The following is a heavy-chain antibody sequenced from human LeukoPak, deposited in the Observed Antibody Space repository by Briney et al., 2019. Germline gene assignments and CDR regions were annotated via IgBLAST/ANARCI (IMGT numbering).Heavy chain of an antibody. D-gene: IGHD3-16*01. CDR2: IKSSNT. V-gene: IGHV4-61*02. J-gene: IGHJ4*02. Sequence: SETLSLTCTVSGGSIPSDRFYWTWVRQPAGKGLEWIGRIKSSNTNYNPSLKSRVSISLDTSTNQFSLKLSSLTAADTAVYYCARVPDWTYVPDYWGQGTLVTVSS. CDR3: ARVPDWTYVPDY. CDR1: GGSIPSDRFY.